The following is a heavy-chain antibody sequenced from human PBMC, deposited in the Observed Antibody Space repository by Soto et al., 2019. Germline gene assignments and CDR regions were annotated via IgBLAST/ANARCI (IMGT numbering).Heavy chain of an antibody. V-gene: IGHV3-23*01. CDR2: ISGSRCRP. CDR1: GVTFSGYA. Sequence: GRPLRLSCAAPGVTFSGYAMSWVRQTPGKGLEGDSAISGSRCRPYYADSVKGGFSISRDNSRNTLYLQMNSLRAEDTAVYYCAKDSGSGGSCDGAACYFYGMDVWRKGTTVTVSS. CDR3: AKDSGSGGSCDGAACYFYGMDV. J-gene: IGHJ6*04. D-gene: IGHD2-15*01.